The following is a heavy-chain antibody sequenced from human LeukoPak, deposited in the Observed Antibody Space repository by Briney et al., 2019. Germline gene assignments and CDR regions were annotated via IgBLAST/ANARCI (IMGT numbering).Heavy chain of an antibody. Sequence: GGSLRLSCAASGFTFSNAWMSWVRQAPGKGLEWVSAISGSGGSTYYADSVKGRFTISRDNSKNTLYLQMNSLRAEDTAVYYCAKVEEGTVTPLIRATDYGMDVWGQGTMVTVSS. D-gene: IGHD4-11*01. V-gene: IGHV3-23*01. CDR2: ISGSGGST. J-gene: IGHJ6*02. CDR3: AKVEEGTVTPLIRATDYGMDV. CDR1: GFTFSNAW.